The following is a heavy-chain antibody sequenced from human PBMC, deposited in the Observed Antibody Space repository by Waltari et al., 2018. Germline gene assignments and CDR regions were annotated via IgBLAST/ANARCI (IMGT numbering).Heavy chain of an antibody. V-gene: IGHV4-59*01. CDR3: ARGVTVAGPGNLDN. D-gene: IGHD6-19*01. CDR1: GGSISSYY. J-gene: IGHJ4*02. CDR2: LYYSGSSGAP. Sequence: QVQLQESGPGLVKPSETLSLTCTVSGGSISSYYWSWIRQPPGRGLEWIGYLYYSGSSGAPYYSPSLSKRVTISVDTSKNQFSRRLSSVTAADTAVYYCARGVTVAGPGNLDNWGQGTLVTVSS.